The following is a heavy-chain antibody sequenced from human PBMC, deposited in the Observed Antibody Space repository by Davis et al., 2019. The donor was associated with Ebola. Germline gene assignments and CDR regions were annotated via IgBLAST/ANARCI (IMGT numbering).Heavy chain of an antibody. V-gene: IGHV1-69*10. Sequence: SVKVSCKASGGTFSSYAISWVRQAPGQGLEWMGGIIPILGIANYAQRFQGRVTITADESTSTAYMELSSLRSEDTAVYYCASGLVRGESYWYFDLWGRGTLVAVSS. CDR2: IIPILGIA. CDR1: GGTFSSYA. J-gene: IGHJ2*01. CDR3: ASGLVRGESYWYFDL. D-gene: IGHD6-6*01.